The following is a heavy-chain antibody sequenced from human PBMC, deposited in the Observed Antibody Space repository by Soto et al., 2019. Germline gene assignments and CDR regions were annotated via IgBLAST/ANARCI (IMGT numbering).Heavy chain of an antibody. J-gene: IGHJ5*02. CDR1: GGCLSGYY. CDR2: INHSGNT. CDR3: ARGTAAGISNWFDP. Sequence: PSETLSLTCAVYGGCLSGYYWSWIRQPPGKGLEWIGEINHSGNTNYNPSLKSRVTISVDTSKNQFSLKLSSVTAADTAVYYCARGTAAGISNWFDPWGQGTLVTVSS. D-gene: IGHD6-13*01. V-gene: IGHV4-34*01.